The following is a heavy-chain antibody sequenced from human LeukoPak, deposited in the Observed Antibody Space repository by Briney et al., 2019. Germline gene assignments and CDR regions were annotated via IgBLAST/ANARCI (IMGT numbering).Heavy chain of an antibody. CDR3: AREIVGATWGDWFDP. J-gene: IGHJ5*02. Sequence: PSETLSLTCTVYGGSFSGYYWSWIRQPPGKGLEWIGEINHSGSTNYNPSLKSRVTISVDTSKNQFSLKLSSVTAADTAVYYCAREIVGATWGDWFDPWGQGTLVTVSS. CDR2: INHSGST. D-gene: IGHD1-26*01. CDR1: GGSFSGYY. V-gene: IGHV4-34*01.